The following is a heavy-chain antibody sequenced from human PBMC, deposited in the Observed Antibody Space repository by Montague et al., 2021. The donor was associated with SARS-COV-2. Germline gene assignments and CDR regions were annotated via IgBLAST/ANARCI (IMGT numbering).Heavy chain of an antibody. CDR1: GGSISSSSYY. V-gene: IGHV4-39*01. CDR3: ARHIWWFWELVLDYFDY. Sequence: SETLSLTCTVSGGSISSSSYYWGWIRQPPGKGLEWIGSIYYSGSTYYNPSLKSRVTISVDTSKNQFSLKLSSVTAADTAVYYCARHIWWFWELVLDYFDYWGQGTLVTVSS. J-gene: IGHJ4*02. D-gene: IGHD3-10*01. CDR2: IYYSGST.